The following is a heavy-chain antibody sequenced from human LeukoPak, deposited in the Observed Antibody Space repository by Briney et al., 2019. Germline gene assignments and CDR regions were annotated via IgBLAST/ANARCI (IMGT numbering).Heavy chain of an antibody. CDR1: GGTFSSYA. D-gene: IGHD6-19*01. J-gene: IGHJ4*02. CDR3: APSRDYSGSGWYTPDY. V-gene: IGHV1-69*01. Sequence: SVKVPCKASGGTFSSYAISWVRQAPGQGLEWMGGIIPIFGTANYAQKFQGRVTITADESTSTAYMELSSLRSEDTAVYYCAPSRDYSGSGWYTPDYWGQGTLVTVSS. CDR2: IIPIFGTA.